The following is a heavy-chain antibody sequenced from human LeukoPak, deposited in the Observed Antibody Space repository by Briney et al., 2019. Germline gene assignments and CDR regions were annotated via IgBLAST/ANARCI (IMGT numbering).Heavy chain of an antibody. CDR2: IYTSGTT. Sequence: KSSETLSLTCTVAGGSISSYFWSWLRQPAGKGLEWIGRIYTSGTTNYNPSLKSRVSMSLDTSKNQISLKVSSVTAADTAVYFCAREDAGIARAFDSWGQGTLVTVSS. D-gene: IGHD1-26*01. V-gene: IGHV4-4*07. CDR1: GGSISSYF. CDR3: AREDAGIARAFDS. J-gene: IGHJ4*02.